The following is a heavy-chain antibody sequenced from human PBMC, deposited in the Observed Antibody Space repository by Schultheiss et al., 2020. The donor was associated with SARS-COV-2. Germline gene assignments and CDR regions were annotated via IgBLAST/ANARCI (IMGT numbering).Heavy chain of an antibody. J-gene: IGHJ4*02. D-gene: IGHD6-19*01. CDR3: ARVTNGWYNRPYDY. V-gene: IGHV4-4*02. CDR2: INHSGST. Sequence: SETLSLTCAVSGVAISSSNWWGWVRQPPGKGLEWIGEINHSGSTNYKSSLKSRVTISVDTSKNQFSLRLSSVTAADTAVYYCARVTNGWYNRPYDYWGQGTLVTVSS. CDR1: GVAISSSNW.